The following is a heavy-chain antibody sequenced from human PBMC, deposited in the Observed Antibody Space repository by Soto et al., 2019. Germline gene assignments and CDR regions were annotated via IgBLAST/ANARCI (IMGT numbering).Heavy chain of an antibody. Sequence: PGGSLRLSCAASGFTFGNYDMSWVRQAPGKGLEWVSAISSSGGSTYYADSVKGRFTISRDNSKNTLYLQMNSLRAEDTAVYYCAKVDGDCSGGSCYPYGAFDIWGQGTMVTVSS. CDR3: AKVDGDCSGGSCYPYGAFDI. D-gene: IGHD2-15*01. CDR2: ISSSGGST. J-gene: IGHJ3*02. CDR1: GFTFGNYD. V-gene: IGHV3-23*01.